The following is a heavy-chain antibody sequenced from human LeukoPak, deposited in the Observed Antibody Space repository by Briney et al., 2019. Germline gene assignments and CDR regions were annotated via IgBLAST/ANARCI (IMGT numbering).Heavy chain of an antibody. CDR2: INPSGGST. Sequence: ASVKVSCKASGGTFSSYAISWVRQAPGQGLEWMGIINPSGGSTSYAQKFQGRVTMTRDTSTSTVYMELSSLRSEDTAVYYCAREDYDSSGYYYEDYWGQGTLVTVSS. V-gene: IGHV1-46*01. D-gene: IGHD3-22*01. CDR1: GGTFSSYA. CDR3: AREDYDSSGYYYEDY. J-gene: IGHJ4*02.